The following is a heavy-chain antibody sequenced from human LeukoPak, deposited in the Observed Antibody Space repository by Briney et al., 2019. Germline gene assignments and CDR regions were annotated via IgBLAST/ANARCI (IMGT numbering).Heavy chain of an antibody. J-gene: IGHJ5*02. CDR2: IYYSGST. D-gene: IGHD2-2*01. CDR3: ARSVVPAAMLNWFDP. Sequence: SETLSLTCTVSGGSISSYYWSWIRQPPGKGLEWIGYIYYSGSTNYNPSLKSRVTISVDTSKNQFSLKLSSVAAADTAVYYCARSVVPAAMLNWFDPWGQGTLVTVSS. V-gene: IGHV4-59*01. CDR1: GGSISSYY.